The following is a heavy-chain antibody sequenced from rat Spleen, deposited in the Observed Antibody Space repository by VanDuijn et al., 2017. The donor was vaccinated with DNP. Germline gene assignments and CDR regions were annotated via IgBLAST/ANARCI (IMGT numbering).Heavy chain of an antibody. CDR3: SRGPNYGEYSDFFDY. J-gene: IGHJ2*01. CDR1: GFTFNKYW. D-gene: IGHD1-11*01. V-gene: IGHV5-31*01. Sequence: EVQLVESGGDLVQPGRSLKVSCVVSGFTFNKYWMTWIRQVPGKGLEWVASITSGGDSTFYPDSVKGRFTISRDNAQNTLYLQMNKLGSEDTAIYYCSRGPNYGEYSDFFDYWGQGVMVTVSS. CDR2: ITSGGDST.